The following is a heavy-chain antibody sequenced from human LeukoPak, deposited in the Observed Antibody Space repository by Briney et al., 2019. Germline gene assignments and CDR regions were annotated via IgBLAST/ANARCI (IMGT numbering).Heavy chain of an antibody. CDR3: ARGRPRYCSSTSCYGVRRSYGMDV. CDR1: GGSISSGGYY. Sequence: SETLSLTCTVSGGSISSGGYYWSWIRQHPGKGLEWIGYIYFSGSAYYNPSLKSRVIISVDTSKNQFSLKLSSVTAADTAVYYCARGRPRYCSSTSCYGVRRSYGMDVWGQGTTVTVSS. V-gene: IGHV4-31*03. J-gene: IGHJ6*02. CDR2: IYFSGSA. D-gene: IGHD2-2*01.